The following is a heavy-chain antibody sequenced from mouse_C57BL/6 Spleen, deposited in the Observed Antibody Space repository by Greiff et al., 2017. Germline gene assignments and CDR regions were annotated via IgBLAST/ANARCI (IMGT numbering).Heavy chain of an antibody. CDR1: GYTFTDYE. D-gene: IGHD3-1*01. CDR3: TREGLRARYFDY. J-gene: IGHJ2*01. Sequence: QVQLQQSGAELVRPGASVTPSCKASGYTFTDYEMHWVKQTPVHGLEWIGAIDPETGGTAYNQKFKGKAILTADKSSSTAYMELRSLTSEDSAVYYCTREGLRARYFDYWGQGTTLTVSS. CDR2: IDPETGGT. V-gene: IGHV1-15*01.